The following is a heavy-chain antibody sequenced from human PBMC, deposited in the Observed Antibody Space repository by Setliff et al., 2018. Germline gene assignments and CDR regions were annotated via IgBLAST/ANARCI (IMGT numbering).Heavy chain of an antibody. CDR2: INQDGSEK. CDR1: GFTFSSYW. Sequence: GGSLRLSCAASGFTFSSYWMSWVRQAPGKGLEWVANINQDGSEKYYVDSVKGRFTISRDNAKNSLYLQMDSLRVEDTAMYFCARDRGGGLYDYWGRGTLVTVSS. J-gene: IGHJ4*02. D-gene: IGHD3-16*01. V-gene: IGHV3-7*01. CDR3: ARDRGGGLYDY.